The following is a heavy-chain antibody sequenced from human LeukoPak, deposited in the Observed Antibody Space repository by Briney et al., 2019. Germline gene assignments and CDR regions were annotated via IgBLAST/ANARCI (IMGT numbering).Heavy chain of an antibody. CDR1: GFTVSSNY. CDR2: IYSGGST. Sequence: GGSLRLSCAASGFTVSSNYMSWVRQAPGKGLEWVSVIYSGGSTYYADSVKGRFTISRDNAKNTLHLQMNSLRAEDTAVYYCARGARGSGTASDYWGQGTLVTVSS. CDR3: ARGARGSGTASDY. D-gene: IGHD3-10*01. V-gene: IGHV3-66*01. J-gene: IGHJ4*02.